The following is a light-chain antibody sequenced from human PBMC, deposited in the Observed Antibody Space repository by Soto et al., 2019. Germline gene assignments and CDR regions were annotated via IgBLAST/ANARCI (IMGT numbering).Light chain of an antibody. CDR3: SSYTSSSTLV. V-gene: IGLV2-14*01. CDR1: SSDVGGYNY. Sequence: QSALTQPASVSGSPGPSITISCTGTSSDVGGYNYVSWYQQHSGKAPQLMIYDVSNRPSGVSNRFSGSKSGNTASLTISGLQAEDEADYYCSSYTSSSTLVFGGGTKVTVL. CDR2: DVS. J-gene: IGLJ2*01.